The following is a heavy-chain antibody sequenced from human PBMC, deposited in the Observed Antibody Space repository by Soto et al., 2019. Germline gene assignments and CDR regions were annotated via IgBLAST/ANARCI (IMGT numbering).Heavy chain of an antibody. CDR1: GFAFRHNY. V-gene: IGHV3-11*04. D-gene: IGHD4-4*01. Sequence: QVQLVESGGGLVKPGGSLRLSCTVSGFAFRHNYLTWIRQAPGKGLEWLSYISTSGSPAYYADSVKGRFTISTDNAKESLYLQMDSLRAEDTAVYYCAREGINNYNEYYFDSWGQGTVVTVSS. J-gene: IGHJ4*02. CDR3: AREGINNYNEYYFDS. CDR2: ISTSGSPA.